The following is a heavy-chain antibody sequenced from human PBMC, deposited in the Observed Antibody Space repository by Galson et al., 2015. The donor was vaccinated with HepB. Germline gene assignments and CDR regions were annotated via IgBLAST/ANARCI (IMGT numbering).Heavy chain of an antibody. D-gene: IGHD1-7*01. Sequence: SLRLSCAASGFTFSSYAMHWVRQAPGKGLEWVAVISYDGSNKYYADSVKGRFTISRDNSKNTLYLQMNSLRAEDTAVYYCASPFVITGTTEFDYWGQGTLVTVSS. CDR1: GFTFSSYA. CDR2: ISYDGSNK. J-gene: IGHJ4*02. CDR3: ASPFVITGTTEFDY. V-gene: IGHV3-30-3*01.